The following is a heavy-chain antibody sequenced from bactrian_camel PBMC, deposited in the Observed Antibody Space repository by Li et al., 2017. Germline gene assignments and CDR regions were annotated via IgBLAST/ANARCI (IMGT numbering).Heavy chain of an antibody. CDR3: AADPSWEAVASRVPRFGS. V-gene: IGHV3S53*01. D-gene: IGHD6*01. CDR1: KYINSNNC. J-gene: IGHJ6*01. Sequence: VQLVESGGGSVQAGGSLRLSCASSKYINSNNCMGWFRQAPGEEPEGVAAIRRDGVTSYLDSVKGRFTVSRDNAKNTLYLRMNSLKPEDTAMYYCAADPSWEAVASRVPRFGSRGRGTQVTVS. CDR2: IRRDGVT.